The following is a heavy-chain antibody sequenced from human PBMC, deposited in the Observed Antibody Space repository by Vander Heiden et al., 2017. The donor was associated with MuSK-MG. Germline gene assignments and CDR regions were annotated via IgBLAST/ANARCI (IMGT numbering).Heavy chain of an antibody. CDR1: GFTFSSYG. Sequence: QVQLVESGGGVVQPGRSLRLSCAASGFTFSSYGMHWVRQAPGKGLEGVAVIWYDGSNKYDADSVKGRFTISRDNSKNTLYLQMNSLRAEDTAVYYCSRGYGWFDPWGQGTLVTVSS. V-gene: IGHV3-33*01. CDR2: IWYDGSNK. CDR3: SRGYGWFDP. D-gene: IGHD5-18*01. J-gene: IGHJ5*01.